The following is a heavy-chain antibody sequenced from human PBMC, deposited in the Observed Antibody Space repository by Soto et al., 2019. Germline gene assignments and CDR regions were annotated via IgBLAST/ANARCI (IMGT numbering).Heavy chain of an antibody. Sequence: QVQLVQSGAEVKKPGSSVKVSCKAAGGTFSTYATSWVRQAPGQGLAWMGMIIPMFGTANYAQKFQGRVPMTADKSTSTAYMELSSLRSEDTAVYYCARDEGGSGYQLDSWGQGNLVTVSS. J-gene: IGHJ5*01. CDR3: ARDEGGSGYQLDS. D-gene: IGHD3-22*01. V-gene: IGHV1-69*06. CDR2: IIPMFGTA. CDR1: GGTFSTYA.